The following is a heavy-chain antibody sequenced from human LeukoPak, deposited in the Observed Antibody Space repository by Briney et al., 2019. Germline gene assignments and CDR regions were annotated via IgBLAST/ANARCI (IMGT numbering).Heavy chain of an antibody. Sequence: GGSLRLSCAASGFTFSTYAMTWVRQAPGKGLEWVSLISGTGGSTYYADSVKGRFTISRDNSKNTLYLQMNSLRAEDTAVYYCAKGGYSSSWYSSYYFDYWGQGTLVTVSS. CDR3: AKGGYSSSWYSSYYFDY. D-gene: IGHD6-13*01. CDR2: ISGTGGST. J-gene: IGHJ4*02. V-gene: IGHV3-23*01. CDR1: GFTFSTYA.